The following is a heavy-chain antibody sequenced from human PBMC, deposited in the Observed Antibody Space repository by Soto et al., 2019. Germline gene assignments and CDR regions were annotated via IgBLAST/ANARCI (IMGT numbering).Heavy chain of an antibody. CDR3: ARGGVSTRTFDY. D-gene: IGHD3-3*01. V-gene: IGHV5-51*01. CDR1: GYNFAGYW. CDR2: IYPSDSDT. J-gene: IGHJ4*02. Sequence: AESLKISCKCSGYNFAGYWNAWVRQMPGKGLELMGIIYPSDSDTRYRPSFQGQVTISADKSISSAYLQWSSLRASDTAMYYCARGGVSTRTFDYWGQGTPVTVSS.